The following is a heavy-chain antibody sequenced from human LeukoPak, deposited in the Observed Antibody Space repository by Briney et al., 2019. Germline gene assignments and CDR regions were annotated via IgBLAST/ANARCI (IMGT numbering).Heavy chain of an antibody. CDR3: AKYNGWYYFDY. CDR1: GASINSGY. J-gene: IGHJ4*01. V-gene: IGHV4-4*07. Sequence: SEALSITCTVSGASINSGYWSWIRQPAGKGLEWIGRIYTSGNTDYNPSLKSRVTMSGDTSKNQLSLKLSSVTAADTAVYYCAKYNGWYYFDYWGQGPVVSVS. CDR2: IYTSGNT. D-gene: IGHD6-19*01.